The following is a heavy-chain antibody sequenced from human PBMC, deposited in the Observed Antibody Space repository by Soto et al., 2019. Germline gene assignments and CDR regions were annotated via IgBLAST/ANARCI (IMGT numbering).Heavy chain of an antibody. J-gene: IGHJ6*02. CDR1: GGSISSGDYY. CDR2: IYYSGST. V-gene: IGHV4-30-4*01. Sequence: PSETLSLTCTVSGGSISSGDYYWSWIRQPPGKGLEWIGYIYYSGSTYYNPSLKSRVTISVDTSKNQFSLKLSSVTAADTAVYYCARETLKRSTVTPPYYYYYGMDVWGQGTTVIVSS. CDR3: ARETLKRSTVTPPYYYYYGMDV. D-gene: IGHD5-12*01.